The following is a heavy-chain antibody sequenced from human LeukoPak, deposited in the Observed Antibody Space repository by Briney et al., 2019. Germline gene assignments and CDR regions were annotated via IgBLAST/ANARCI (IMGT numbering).Heavy chain of an antibody. J-gene: IGHJ4*02. CDR2: INHSGST. Sequence: PSETLSLTGAVYGGSFSGYYWSWIRQPPGKGLEWIGEINHSGSTNYNPSLKRRVTISVHPSKTPSSLKLSSVAAAATALYYCARFDLGATTDFFDYWGQGTLVTVSP. D-gene: IGHD1-26*01. V-gene: IGHV4-34*01. CDR1: GGSFSGYY. CDR3: ARFDLGATTDFFDY.